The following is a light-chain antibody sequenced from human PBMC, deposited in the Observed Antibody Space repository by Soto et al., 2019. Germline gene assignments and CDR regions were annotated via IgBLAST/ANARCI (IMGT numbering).Light chain of an antibody. V-gene: IGKV1-39*01. J-gene: IGKJ1*01. CDR1: QSISSY. CDR2: AAS. Sequence: DIQMTQSPSSLSASVGDVVTITCRASQSISSYLNWYQQKPGKAPKLLIYAASSLQSGVPSRFSGSGSGTDFTLTISSLQPEDFATYYCQQSCSTPRTFGQGTKVDIK. CDR3: QQSCSTPRT.